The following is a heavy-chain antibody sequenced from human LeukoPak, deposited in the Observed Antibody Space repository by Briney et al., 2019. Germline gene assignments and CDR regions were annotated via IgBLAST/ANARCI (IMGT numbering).Heavy chain of an antibody. CDR2: INPNSGGT. D-gene: IGHD3-22*01. Sequence: GASVKVSCKASGYTFTGYYMHWVRQAPGQGLEWMGWINPNSGGTNYAQKFQGRVTMTRDTSISTAYMELSRLRSDDTAVYYCARVGEYYDSIGSPYWGQGTLVTVSS. CDR1: GYTFTGYY. V-gene: IGHV1-2*02. CDR3: ARVGEYYDSIGSPY. J-gene: IGHJ4*02.